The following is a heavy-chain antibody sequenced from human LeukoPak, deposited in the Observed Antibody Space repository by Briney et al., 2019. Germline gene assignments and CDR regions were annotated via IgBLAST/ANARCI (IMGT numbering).Heavy chain of an antibody. J-gene: IGHJ4*02. CDR1: GFTFSSYG. V-gene: IGHV3-30*02. Sequence: GGSLRLSCAASGFTFSSYGMHWVRQAPGKGLEWVAFIRYDGSNKYYADSVKGRFTISRDNSKNTLYLQMNSLRAEDTAVYYCASLWFGELFGFDYWGQGTLVTISS. CDR3: ASLWFGELFGFDY. D-gene: IGHD3-10*01. CDR2: IRYDGSNK.